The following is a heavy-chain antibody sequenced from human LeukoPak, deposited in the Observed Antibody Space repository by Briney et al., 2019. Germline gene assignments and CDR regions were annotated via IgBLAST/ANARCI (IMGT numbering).Heavy chain of an antibody. CDR1: GFTFSSYW. V-gene: IGHV3-7*01. CDR3: ARLSLAAAGSDY. D-gene: IGHD6-13*01. Sequence: GGSLRLSCAASGFTFSSYWMSWVRQAPGKGLEWVANIKQDGSEKYYVDSVNGRFTISRDDAKNSLYLQMSSLRAEDTAVYYCARLSLAAAGSDYWGQGTLVTVSS. J-gene: IGHJ4*02. CDR2: IKQDGSEK.